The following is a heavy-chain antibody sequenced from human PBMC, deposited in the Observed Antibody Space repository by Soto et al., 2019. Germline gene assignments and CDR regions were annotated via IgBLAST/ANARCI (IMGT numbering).Heavy chain of an antibody. CDR3: ATTTSSPYYYYGMDV. CDR1: GGSISSYY. CDR2: IYYSGST. D-gene: IGHD4-17*01. J-gene: IGHJ6*02. Sequence: PSETLSLTCTVSGGSISSYYWSWIRQPPGKGLEWIGYIYYSGSTNYNPSLKSRVTISVDTSKNQFSLKLSSVTAADTAVYYCATTTSSPYYYYGMDVWGQGTTVTVSS. V-gene: IGHV4-59*08.